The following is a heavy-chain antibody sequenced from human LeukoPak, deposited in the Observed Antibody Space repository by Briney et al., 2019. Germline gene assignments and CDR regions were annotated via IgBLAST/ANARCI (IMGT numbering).Heavy chain of an antibody. CDR2: IRGTPYGGTT. D-gene: IGHD3-16*02. Sequence: GGSLRLSCTTSGFTFGDYGMSWVRQAPGKGLEWVGFIRGTPYGGTTEYAASVKGRFTISRDDSQSIAYLQLNSLKTADTAVYYCSGTLGELSFYDYWGPGTLVTVSS. CDR1: GFTFGDYG. J-gene: IGHJ4*02. CDR3: SGTLGELSFYDY. V-gene: IGHV3-49*04.